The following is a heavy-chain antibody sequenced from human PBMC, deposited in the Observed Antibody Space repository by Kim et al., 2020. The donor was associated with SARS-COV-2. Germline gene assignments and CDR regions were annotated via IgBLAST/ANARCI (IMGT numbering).Heavy chain of an antibody. D-gene: IGHD1-26*01. CDR2: ISSSSSYI. Sequence: GGSLRLSCAASGFTFSSYSMNWVRQAPGKGLEWVSSISSSSSYIYYADSVKGRFTISRDNAKNSLYLQMNSLRAEDTAVYYCARDRLGVGATVVWGKGTTVTVSS. CDR3: ARDRLGVGATVV. CDR1: GFTFSSYS. V-gene: IGHV3-21*01. J-gene: IGHJ6*04.